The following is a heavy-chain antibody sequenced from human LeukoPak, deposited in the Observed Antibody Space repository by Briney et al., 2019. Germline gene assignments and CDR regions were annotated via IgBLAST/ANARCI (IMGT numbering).Heavy chain of an antibody. CDR2: IIPIFGTA. Sequence: GASVKVSCKASGGTFSSYAISWVRQAPGQGLEWMGGIIPIFGTANYAQKFQGRVTITADESTSTAYMELSSLRSEDTAVYYCARGVSGRIVVPAANNWFDPWGQGTLVTVSS. J-gene: IGHJ5*02. V-gene: IGHV1-69*13. CDR3: ARGVSGRIVVPAANNWFDP. CDR1: GGTFSSYA. D-gene: IGHD2-2*01.